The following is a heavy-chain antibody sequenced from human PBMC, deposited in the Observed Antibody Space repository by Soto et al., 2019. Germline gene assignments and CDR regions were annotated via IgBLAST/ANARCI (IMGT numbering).Heavy chain of an antibody. Sequence: QVQLQQWGAGLLKPSETLSLTCAVYGGSFSGYYWSWIRQPPGKGLEWIGEINHSGSTNYNPSLKSRVTISVDTSKNQFSLKLSSVTAADTAVYYCARGRGSRWLNRHIDYWGQGTLVTVSS. CDR2: INHSGST. CDR3: ARGRGSRWLNRHIDY. V-gene: IGHV4-34*01. J-gene: IGHJ4*02. D-gene: IGHD3-10*01. CDR1: GGSFSGYY.